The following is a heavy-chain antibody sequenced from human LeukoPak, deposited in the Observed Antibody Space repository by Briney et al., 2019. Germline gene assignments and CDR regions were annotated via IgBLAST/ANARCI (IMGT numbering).Heavy chain of an antibody. CDR2: INHSGST. J-gene: IGHJ4*02. D-gene: IGHD3-22*01. Sequence: PSETLSLTCTVSGGSISSSSYYWGWIRQPPGKGLEWIGEINHSGSTNYNPSLKSRVTISVDTSKNQFSLKLSSVTAADTAVYYCARVTRDYDSSGYYYFDYWGQGTLVTVSS. V-gene: IGHV4-39*07. CDR3: ARVTRDYDSSGYYYFDY. CDR1: GGSISSSSYY.